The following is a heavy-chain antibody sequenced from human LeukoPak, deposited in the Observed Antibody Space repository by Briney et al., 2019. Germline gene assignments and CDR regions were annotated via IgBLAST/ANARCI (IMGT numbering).Heavy chain of an antibody. V-gene: IGHV1-18*01. J-gene: IGHJ4*02. CDR2: ISAYNGNT. CDR1: GYTFTSYG. Sequence: ASVKVSCKASGYTFTSYGISWVRQAPGQGLEWMGWISAYNGNTNYAQKLRGRVTMTTDTSTSTAYMELRSLRSDDTAVYYCARATYCSSTSCYIAADDYWGQGTLVTVSS. D-gene: IGHD2-2*01. CDR3: ARATYCSSTSCYIAADDY.